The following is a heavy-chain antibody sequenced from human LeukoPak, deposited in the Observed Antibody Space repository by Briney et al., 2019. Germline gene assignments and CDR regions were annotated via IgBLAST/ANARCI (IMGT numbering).Heavy chain of an antibody. CDR3: AKEYGAGFYHYYGMDV. J-gene: IGHJ6*02. CDR1: GFTFSSYG. CDR2: IGGFGGTT. D-gene: IGHD1-26*01. Sequence: PGGSLRLSCAASGFTFSSYGMSWVRQAAGKGLEWVSTIGGFGGTTYYADSVKGRFTISRDNFKNTLYLQMNSLRAEDTAVYYCAKEYGAGFYHYYGMDVWGQGTTVTVSS. V-gene: IGHV3-23*01.